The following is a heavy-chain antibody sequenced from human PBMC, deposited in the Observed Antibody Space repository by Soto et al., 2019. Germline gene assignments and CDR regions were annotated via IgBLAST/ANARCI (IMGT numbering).Heavy chain of an antibody. J-gene: IGHJ4*02. D-gene: IGHD3-22*01. CDR2: LDPEDGKT. Sequence: QVQLVQSGAEVRKPGASVKVSCKVSGYTLSELSMHWVRQAPGKGLEWMGGLDPEDGKTIYAQKFQGRVTMTEDTSTDTAYMELARLRSEDRAVYYCATVSPYYYAGGGYYRLDYWGQGTLVTVSS. CDR3: ATVSPYYYAGGGYYRLDY. V-gene: IGHV1-24*01. CDR1: GYTLSELS.